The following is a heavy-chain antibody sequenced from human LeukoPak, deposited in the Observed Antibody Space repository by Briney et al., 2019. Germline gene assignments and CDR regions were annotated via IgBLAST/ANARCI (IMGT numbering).Heavy chain of an antibody. CDR2: ISGSGGST. J-gene: IGHJ4*02. D-gene: IGHD1-26*01. CDR1: GFTFSSYA. V-gene: IGHV3-23*01. Sequence: GGSLRLSCAASGFTFSSYAMSWVRQAPGKGLEWVSAISGSGGSTYYTDSVKGRFTISRHNSKNTLYLQMNSLRAEDTAVYYCARDRGVGAKLGFDYWGQGTLVTVSS. CDR3: ARDRGVGAKLGFDY.